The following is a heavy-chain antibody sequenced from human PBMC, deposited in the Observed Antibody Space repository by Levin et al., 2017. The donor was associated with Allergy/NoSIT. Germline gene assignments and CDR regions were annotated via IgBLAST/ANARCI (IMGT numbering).Heavy chain of an antibody. CDR2: ISDSGDIT. CDR3: AKDQGSVAPAGLFDY. J-gene: IGHJ4*02. Sequence: PGGSLRLSCAASGLMFSSYAMSWVRQAPGKGLEWVSLISDSGDITYYADSVKGRFTISRDNSKNTLYLQVNSLRAEDTAVYFCAKDQGSVAPAGLFDYWGQGTLVTVSS. CDR1: GLMFSSYA. V-gene: IGHV3-23*01. D-gene: IGHD2-2*01.